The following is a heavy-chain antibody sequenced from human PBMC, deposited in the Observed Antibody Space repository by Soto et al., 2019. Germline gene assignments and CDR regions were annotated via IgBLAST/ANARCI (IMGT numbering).Heavy chain of an antibody. Sequence: SETLSLTCTVSGGSISSSSYYWGWIRQPPGKGLEWIGSIYYSGSTYYNPSLKSRVTISVDTSKNQFSLKLSSVTAADTAVYYCASHHSSSWYMLSLNDYWGQGTLVTVSS. V-gene: IGHV4-39*01. J-gene: IGHJ4*02. D-gene: IGHD6-13*01. CDR3: ASHHSSSWYMLSLNDY. CDR2: IYYSGST. CDR1: GGSISSSSYY.